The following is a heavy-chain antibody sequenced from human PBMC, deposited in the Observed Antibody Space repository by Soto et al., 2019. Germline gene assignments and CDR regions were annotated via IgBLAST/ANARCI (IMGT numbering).Heavy chain of an antibody. J-gene: IGHJ6*02. CDR1: GFTFSSYG. D-gene: IGHD6-13*01. CDR2: ISYDGSNK. V-gene: IGHV3-30*18. CDR3: AKDRLAAAGTYYYYYYGMDV. Sequence: GGSLRLSGSASGFTFSSYGMHWVRQAPGKGLEWVAVISYDGSNKYYADSVKGRFTISGDNSKNTLYLQMDSLRAEDTAVYYCAKDRLAAAGTYYYYYYGMDVWGQGTTVTVSS.